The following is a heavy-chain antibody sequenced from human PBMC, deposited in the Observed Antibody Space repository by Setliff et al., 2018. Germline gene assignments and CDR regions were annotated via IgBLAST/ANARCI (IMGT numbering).Heavy chain of an antibody. J-gene: IGHJ4*02. CDR1: GLSYTNDW. CDR2: INPHGSEK. V-gene: IGHV3-7*01. Sequence: SLRLSCTASGLSYTNDWVSWVRQAPGKGLEWLASINPHGSEKYYADSVKGRFTISRDNAKNSLSLQTNNLRTEDTAVYYCFGAGTCSYWGQGTLVTVSS. CDR3: FGAGTCSY. D-gene: IGHD3-10*01.